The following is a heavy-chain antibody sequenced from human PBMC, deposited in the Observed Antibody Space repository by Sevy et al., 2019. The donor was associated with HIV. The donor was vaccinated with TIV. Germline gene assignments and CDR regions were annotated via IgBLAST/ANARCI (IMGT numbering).Heavy chain of an antibody. Sequence: ASVKVSCKASGGTFSSYAISWVRQAPGQGLEWMGGIIPIFGTANYAQKFQGRVTITADESTSTAYMELSSLRSEDTAVYYCARSQDLMGPNCSGGSCYSLYYYYGMDVWGQGTTVTVSS. D-gene: IGHD2-15*01. V-gene: IGHV1-69*13. CDR3: ARSQDLMGPNCSGGSCYSLYYYYGMDV. J-gene: IGHJ6*02. CDR2: IIPIFGTA. CDR1: GGTFSSYA.